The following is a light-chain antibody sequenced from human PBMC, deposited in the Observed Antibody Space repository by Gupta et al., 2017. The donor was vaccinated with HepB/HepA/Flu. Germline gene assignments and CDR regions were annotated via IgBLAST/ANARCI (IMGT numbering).Light chain of an antibody. CDR3: QQLSTVPFA. Sequence: DIQLTQSPSFLSASIGDRVTITCRASQGISSYLAWYQQKPGKAPRLLIYAASTLQNGVPPRFSGTGSGTACTLTITTLQPEDFATYYCQQLSTVPFAFGPGTRLDLK. CDR1: QGISSY. J-gene: IGKJ3*01. CDR2: AAS. V-gene: IGKV1-9*01.